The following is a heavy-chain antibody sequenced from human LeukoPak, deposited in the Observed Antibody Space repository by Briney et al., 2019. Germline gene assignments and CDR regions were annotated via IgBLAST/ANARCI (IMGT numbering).Heavy chain of an antibody. V-gene: IGHV3-7*01. CDR3: ARDGRDGYIDY. Sequence: GGSLRLSCAASGFTFSSYWMSWVRQAPGKGLEWVANTNEDGSKKYYVDPVKGRFTISRDNAKNSLYLQMNSLRAEDTAVYYCARDGRDGYIDYWGQGTLVTVSS. CDR1: GFTFSSYW. J-gene: IGHJ4*02. D-gene: IGHD5-24*01. CDR2: TNEDGSKK.